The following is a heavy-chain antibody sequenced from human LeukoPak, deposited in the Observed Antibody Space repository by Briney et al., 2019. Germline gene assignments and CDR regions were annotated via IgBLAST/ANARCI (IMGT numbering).Heavy chain of an antibody. D-gene: IGHD3-16*01. CDR1: GGSISSSSYY. J-gene: IGHJ4*02. CDR2: IYYSGST. CDR3: ARDSDGGSLGY. V-gene: IGHV4-39*07. Sequence: PSETLSLTCTVSGGSISSSSYYWGWIRQPPGKGLEWIGSIYYSGSTYYNPSLKSRVTISVDTSKNQFSLKLSSVTAADTAVYYCARDSDGGSLGYWGQGTLVTVSS.